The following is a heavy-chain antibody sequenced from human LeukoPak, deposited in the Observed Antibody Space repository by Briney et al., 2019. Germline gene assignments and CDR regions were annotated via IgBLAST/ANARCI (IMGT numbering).Heavy chain of an antibody. CDR2: IIPIFGTA. CDR3: ARGTPTVVTGFDY. D-gene: IGHD4-23*01. CDR1: GGTSSSYA. V-gene: IGHV1-69*13. Sequence: ASVKVSCKASGGTSSSYATSWVRQAPGQGLEWMGGIIPIFGTANYAQKFQGRVTITADESTSTAYMELSSLRSEDTAVYHCARGTPTVVTGFDYWGQGTLVTVSS. J-gene: IGHJ4*02.